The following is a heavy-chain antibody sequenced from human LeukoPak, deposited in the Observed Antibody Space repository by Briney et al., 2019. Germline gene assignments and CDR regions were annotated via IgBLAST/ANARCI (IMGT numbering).Heavy chain of an antibody. CDR1: GFTFSHFW. CDR3: ARGNYYVMDV. V-gene: IGHV3-74*01. J-gene: IGHJ6*02. Sequence: GGSLRLSCAASGFTFSHFWMHWVRQAPGKGPVWVSIINTDGTKTSYADPVKGRFTISRDNAKNTLYLQMNSLRADDTAVYYCARGNYYVMDVWGQGTTVAVSS. CDR2: INTDGTKT.